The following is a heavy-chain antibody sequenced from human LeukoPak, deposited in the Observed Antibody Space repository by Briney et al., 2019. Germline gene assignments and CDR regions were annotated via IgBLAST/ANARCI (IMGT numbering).Heavy chain of an antibody. V-gene: IGHV3-30-3*01. CDR1: GFTFSSYA. D-gene: IGHD1-26*01. CDR2: ISYDGSNK. J-gene: IGHJ4*02. CDR3: ARGPTRHPRSQYY. Sequence: QSGGSLRLSCAASGFTFSSYAMHWVRQAPGKGLEWVAVISYDGSNKYYADSVKGRFTISRDNSKNTLYLQMNSLRAEDTAVYYCARGPTRHPRSQYYWGQGTLVTVSS.